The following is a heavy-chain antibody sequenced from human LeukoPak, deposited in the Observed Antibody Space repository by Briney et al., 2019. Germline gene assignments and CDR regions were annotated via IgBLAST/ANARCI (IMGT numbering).Heavy chain of an antibody. V-gene: IGHV3-43*02. CDR1: GFTFDDYA. Sequence: GGSLRLSCAASGFTFDDYAMHWVRQAPGKGLEWVSLISGDGGSTYYADSVKGRFTISRDNSKNSLCLQMNSLRTEDTALYYCAKFSNERSSGWYVVDYWGQGTLVTVSS. CDR2: ISGDGGST. CDR3: AKFSNERSSGWYVVDY. J-gene: IGHJ4*02. D-gene: IGHD6-19*01.